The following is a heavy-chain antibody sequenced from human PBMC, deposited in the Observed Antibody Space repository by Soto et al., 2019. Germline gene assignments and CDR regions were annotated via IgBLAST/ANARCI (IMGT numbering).Heavy chain of an antibody. CDR1: GFTFSSYA. CDR3: ARGGQSYDY. CDR2: IGASGVST. V-gene: IGHV3-23*01. D-gene: IGHD3-10*01. J-gene: IGHJ4*02. Sequence: RSVRLSCAACGFTFSSYAMSWVRQAPGKGLEWVSVIGASGVSTYYADSVKGRFTISRDTSKNTLYLQMNSLRAEDTAVYYCARGGQSYDYWGRGTMVTVSS.